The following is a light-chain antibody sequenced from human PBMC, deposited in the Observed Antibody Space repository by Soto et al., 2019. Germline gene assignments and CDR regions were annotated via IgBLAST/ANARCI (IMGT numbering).Light chain of an antibody. CDR2: AAS. CDR3: QQTYNTPIT. J-gene: IGKJ5*01. Sequence: DIQMTQSPSSLSASVGDRVTITCRASQSITNYLNWYQQKPGKAPKLLIYAASSLQSGVPSRFSGSGSVTDFTLTISSLQPEDFATYYCQQTYNTPITFGQGTRLQIK. CDR1: QSITNY. V-gene: IGKV1-39*01.